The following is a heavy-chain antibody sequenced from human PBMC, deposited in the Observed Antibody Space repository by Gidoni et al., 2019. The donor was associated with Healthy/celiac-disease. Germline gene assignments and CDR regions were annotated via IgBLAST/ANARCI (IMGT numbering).Heavy chain of an antibody. CDR2: INHSGRT. D-gene: IGHD1-26*01. CDR3: ARWRWELLFPNFDD. V-gene: IGHV4-34*01. J-gene: IGHJ4*02. CDR1: GGSFSGYY. Sequence: QVQLQQWGAGLLKPSETLSLTCAVYGGSFSGYYWSWIRQPPGKGLEWIGEINHSGRTNYNPSRKSRVTTSVDTSKNQFSLKLSSVTAADTAVYYCARWRWELLFPNFDDWGQGTLVTVSS.